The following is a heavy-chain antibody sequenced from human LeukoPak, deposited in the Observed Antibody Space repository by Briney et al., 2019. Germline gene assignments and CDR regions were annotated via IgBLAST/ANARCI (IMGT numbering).Heavy chain of an antibody. CDR1: GGSISSSSYY. CDR3: ARGRLLWFGELLYIGSDWFDP. J-gene: IGHJ5*02. CDR2: INHSGST. V-gene: IGHV4-39*07. Sequence: PSETLSLTCTVSGGSISSSSYYWGWIRQPPGKGLEWIGEINHSGSTNYNPSLKSRVTISVDTSKNQFSLKLSSVTAADTAVYYCARGRLLWFGELLYIGSDWFDPWGQGTLVTVSS. D-gene: IGHD3-10*01.